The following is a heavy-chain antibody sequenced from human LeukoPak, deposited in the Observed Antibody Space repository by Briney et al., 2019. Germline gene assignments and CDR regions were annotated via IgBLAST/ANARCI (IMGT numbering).Heavy chain of an antibody. Sequence: SETLSLTCAVYGGSFSGYYWSWIRQPPGKGLEWIGEINHSGSTNYNPSLKSRVTISVDTSKSQFSLKLSSVTAADTAVYYCARGQRAVAGYYFDYWGQGTLVTVSS. CDR2: INHSGST. D-gene: IGHD6-19*01. V-gene: IGHV4-34*01. CDR3: ARGQRAVAGYYFDY. CDR1: GGSFSGYY. J-gene: IGHJ4*02.